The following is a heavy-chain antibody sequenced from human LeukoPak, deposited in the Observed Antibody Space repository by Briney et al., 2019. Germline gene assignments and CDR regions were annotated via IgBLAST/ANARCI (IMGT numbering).Heavy chain of an antibody. D-gene: IGHD3-10*01. CDR1: GGSFSGYY. Sequence: PSETLSLTCAVYGGSFSGYYWSWIRQPPGKGLEWIGEINHSGSTNYNPSLKSRVTISVDTSKNQFSLKLSSVTAADTAVYYCARRGVRGVIIRINVNWFDPWGQGTLVTVSS. CDR2: INHSGST. V-gene: IGHV4-34*01. CDR3: ARRGVRGVIIRINVNWFDP. J-gene: IGHJ5*02.